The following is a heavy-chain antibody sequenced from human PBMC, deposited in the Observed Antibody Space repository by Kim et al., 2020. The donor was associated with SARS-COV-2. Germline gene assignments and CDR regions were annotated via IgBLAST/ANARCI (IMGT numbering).Heavy chain of an antibody. CDR2: INAGNGNT. D-gene: IGHD6-13*01. V-gene: IGHV1-3*01. CDR1: GYTFTSYA. CDR3: ARGRLTAAGTLNY. J-gene: IGHJ4*02. Sequence: ASVKVSCKASGYTFTSYAMHWVRQAPGQRLEWMGWINAGNGNTKYSQKFQGRVTITRDTSASTAYMELSSLRSEDTAVYYCARGRLTAAGTLNYWGQGTLVPGPS.